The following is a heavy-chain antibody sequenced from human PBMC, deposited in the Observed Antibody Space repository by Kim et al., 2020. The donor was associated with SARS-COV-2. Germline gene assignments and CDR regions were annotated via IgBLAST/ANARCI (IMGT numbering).Heavy chain of an antibody. CDR1: GYSISSGYY. V-gene: IGHV4-38-2*02. CDR2: IYHSGST. J-gene: IGHJ6*01. D-gene: IGHD3-10*01. Sequence: SETLSLTCTVSGYSISSGYYWGWIRQPPGKGLDWIGSIYHSGSTYYNPSLKSRVTISVDTSKNQFSLKLSSVTAADTAVYYCARAGNTTVRGNIVGAMDV. CDR3: ARAGNTTVRGNIVGAMDV.